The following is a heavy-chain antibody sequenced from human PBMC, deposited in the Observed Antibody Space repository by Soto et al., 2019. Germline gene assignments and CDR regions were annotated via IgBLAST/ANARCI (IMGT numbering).Heavy chain of an antibody. V-gene: IGHV3-15*07. Sequence: VQLVESGGDLVKPGGSLRLSCAVSDFTFTNAWMNWVRQAPGKGLEWVARIKSHTDGGTTDYAAPLKGRFTVSRDDSRKMLFLQMTSLKTEDTAVYSCATAPGYWASAPLDYWGQGTLVTVSS. J-gene: IGHJ4*02. CDR1: DFTFTNAW. CDR3: ATAPGYWASAPLDY. CDR2: IKSHTDGGTT. D-gene: IGHD6-25*01.